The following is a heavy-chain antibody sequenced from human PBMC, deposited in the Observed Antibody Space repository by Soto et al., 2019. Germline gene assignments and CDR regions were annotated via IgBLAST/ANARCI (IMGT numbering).Heavy chain of an antibody. CDR1: GGSISSGGYY. J-gene: IGHJ4*02. V-gene: IGHV4-31*03. CDR3: ARDRRYCSGGSCYYFDY. CDR2: IYYSGST. Sequence: QVQLQESGPRLVKPSQTLSLTCTVSGGSISSGGYYWSWIRQHPGKGLEWIGYIYYSGSTYYNPSLKSRVTISVDTSKNQFSLKLSSVTAADTAVYYCARDRRYCSGGSCYYFDYWGQGTLVTVSS. D-gene: IGHD2-15*01.